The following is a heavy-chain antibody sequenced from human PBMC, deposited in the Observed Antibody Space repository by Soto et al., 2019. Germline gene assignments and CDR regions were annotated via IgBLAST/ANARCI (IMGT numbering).Heavy chain of an antibody. V-gene: IGHV4-4*02. Sequence: QVELQEAGPGLVKPSGTLSLTCAVSGGSISTINWWAWVRQPPGKGLDWIGEIYQTGSTSYNPSLESRVTISIDKSKNQFSLNLSAVTAADTAVYYCARDRETQDYYYYYGMDVWGQGTTVTVSS. CDR3: ARDRETQDYYYYYGMDV. CDR2: IYQTGST. J-gene: IGHJ6*02. CDR1: GGSISTINW.